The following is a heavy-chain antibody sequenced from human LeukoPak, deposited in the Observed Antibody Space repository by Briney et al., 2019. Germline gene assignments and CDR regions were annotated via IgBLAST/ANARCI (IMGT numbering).Heavy chain of an antibody. CDR1: GFTFSSYA. CDR3: ARVRSRTRYYDSSGSIN. CDR2: IYSGGST. J-gene: IGHJ4*02. D-gene: IGHD3-22*01. Sequence: GGSLRLSCAASGFTFSSYAMSWVRQAPGKGLEWVSVIYSGGSTYYADSVKGRFTISRDNSKNTLYLQMNSLRAEDTAVYYCARVRSRTRYYDSSGSINWGQGTLVTVSS. V-gene: IGHV3-53*01.